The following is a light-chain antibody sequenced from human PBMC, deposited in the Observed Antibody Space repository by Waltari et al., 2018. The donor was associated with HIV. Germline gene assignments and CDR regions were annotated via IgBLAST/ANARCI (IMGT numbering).Light chain of an antibody. CDR1: QSVLHSSNNKNY. CDR2: WAS. CDR3: QQYYETPPWT. J-gene: IGKJ1*01. V-gene: IGKV4-1*01. Sequence: DLVMTQSPASLVVSLGERATIHCKSRQSVLHSSNNKNYLAWYQQKPGQPPKVLIYWASSRQPGVPDRFSGSGSGTDFSLTISSLQAEDVAVYYCQQYYETPPWTFGQGTKVEVK.